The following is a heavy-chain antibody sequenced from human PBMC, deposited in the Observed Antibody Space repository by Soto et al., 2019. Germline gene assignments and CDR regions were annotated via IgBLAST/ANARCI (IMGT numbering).Heavy chain of an antibody. CDR2: IYYSGST. J-gene: IGHJ4*02. CDR1: GGSISSGDYY. V-gene: IGHV4-30-4*01. D-gene: IGHD5-12*01. Sequence: QVQLQESGPGLVKPSQTLSLTCTVSGGSISSGDYYWSWIRQPPRKGLEWIGYIYYSGSTYYKPSLKSRVNLSVDSSKHQCSLQLSSVTAAVTAVYDCAREYVGGYDPLFDYWGQGTLVTVSS. CDR3: AREYVGGYDPLFDY.